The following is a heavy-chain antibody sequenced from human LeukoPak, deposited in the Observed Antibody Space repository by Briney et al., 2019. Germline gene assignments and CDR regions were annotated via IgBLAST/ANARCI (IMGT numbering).Heavy chain of an antibody. V-gene: IGHV3-21*01. CDR2: ISSSSSYI. Sequence: GGSLRLSCAASGFTFSSYSMNWVRQAPGKGLEWVSSISSSSSYIYYADSVKGRFTISRDNAKNSLYLQMNSLRAEDTAVYYCARGSPYCSSTSCYIFDYWGQGTLVAVSS. CDR3: ARGSPYCSSTSCYIFDY. D-gene: IGHD2-2*02. J-gene: IGHJ4*02. CDR1: GFTFSSYS.